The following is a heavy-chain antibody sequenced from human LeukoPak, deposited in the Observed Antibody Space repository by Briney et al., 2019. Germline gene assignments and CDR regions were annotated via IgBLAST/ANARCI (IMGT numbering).Heavy chain of an antibody. CDR3: ARAIDYGANWFDP. Sequence: GGSLRLSCAASGFTFSDYYMGWIRQAPGKGLEWVSYISSSGSTIYYADSVKGRFTISRDNAKNSLYLQMNSLRAEDTAVYYCARAIDYGANWFDPWGQGTLVTVSS. CDR1: GFTFSDYY. CDR2: ISSSGSTI. D-gene: IGHD4-17*01. J-gene: IGHJ5*02. V-gene: IGHV3-11*01.